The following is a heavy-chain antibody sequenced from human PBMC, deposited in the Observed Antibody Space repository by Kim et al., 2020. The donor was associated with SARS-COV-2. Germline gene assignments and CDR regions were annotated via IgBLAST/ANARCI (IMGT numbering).Heavy chain of an antibody. CDR3: ARARITMIVVVKYFDY. D-gene: IGHD3-22*01. CDR1: GGSISSGGYY. CDR2: IYYSGST. J-gene: IGHJ4*02. Sequence: SETLSLTCTVSGGSISSGGYYWSWIRQHPGKGLEWIGYIYYSGSTYYNPSLKSRVTISVDTSKNQFSLKQSSVTAADTAVYYCARARITMIVVVKYFDYWGRGTLLTVSS. V-gene: IGHV4-31*02.